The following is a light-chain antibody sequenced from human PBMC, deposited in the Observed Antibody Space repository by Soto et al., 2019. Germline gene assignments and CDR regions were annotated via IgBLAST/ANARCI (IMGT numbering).Light chain of an antibody. J-gene: IGKJ5*01. Sequence: EVVLTQSPGTLSLSPGERATLSCRASQSVSSSYLTWYRQRPGQAPRLVIYGGSRRATGIPDRFSGSGSGADFSLTISRLEPEDFAVYYCQQYSASPISFGQGTRLEIK. CDR1: QSVSSSY. V-gene: IGKV3-20*01. CDR3: QQYSASPIS. CDR2: GGS.